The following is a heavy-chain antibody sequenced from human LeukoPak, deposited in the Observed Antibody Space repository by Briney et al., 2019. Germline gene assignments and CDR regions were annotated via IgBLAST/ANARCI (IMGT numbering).Heavy chain of an antibody. CDR1: GYSFINYG. Sequence: ASVKVSCKASGYSFINYGFSWVRQAPGQGLEWMGWISAYNGNTNYAQKLQGRVTMTTDTSTSTAYMELRSLRSDDTAVYYCARPTKQQLARQYFDYWGQGTLVTVSS. CDR3: ARPTKQQLARQYFDY. D-gene: IGHD6-13*01. CDR2: ISAYNGNT. V-gene: IGHV1-18*01. J-gene: IGHJ4*02.